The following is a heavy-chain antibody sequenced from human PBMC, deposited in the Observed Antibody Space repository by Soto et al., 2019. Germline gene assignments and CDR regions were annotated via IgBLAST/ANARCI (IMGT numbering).Heavy chain of an antibody. D-gene: IGHD3-3*01. V-gene: IGHV4-30-2*01. CDR3: ARGDFLSGAFDI. Sequence: SETLSLTCAVSGGSISSGGYSWSWIRQPPGKGLEWLGYIYHSGSTYYNPSLKSRVTISVDRSKNQFSLKLSSVTAADTAVYYCARGDFLSGAFDIWGQGTMVTVSS. CDR2: IYHSGST. CDR1: GGSISSGGYS. J-gene: IGHJ3*02.